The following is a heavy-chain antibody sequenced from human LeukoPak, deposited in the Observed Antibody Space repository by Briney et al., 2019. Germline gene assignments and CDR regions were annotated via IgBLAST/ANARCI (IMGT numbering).Heavy chain of an antibody. CDR1: GYSFTNYW. CDR3: ARHDSSSSSQIDY. D-gene: IGHD6-6*01. CDR2: IYPGDSDI. Sequence: PGESLKISCKGSGYSFTNYWIGWVRQMPGKGLEWMGIIYPGDSDIRYSPAFQGQVTISADKSITTAYLQWSSLKASDTAMYYCARHDSSSSSQIDYWGQGTLVTVSS. J-gene: IGHJ4*02. V-gene: IGHV5-51*01.